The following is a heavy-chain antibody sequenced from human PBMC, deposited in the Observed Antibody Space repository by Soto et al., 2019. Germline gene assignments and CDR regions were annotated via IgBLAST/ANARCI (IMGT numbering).Heavy chain of an antibody. CDR3: ARGYSGYDGPVGY. D-gene: IGHD5-12*01. J-gene: IGHJ4*02. Sequence: SSETLSLTCTVSGGSISSGGYYRGWIRQHPGKGLEWIGYIYYSGSTYYNPSLKSRVTISVDTSKNQFSLKLSSVTAADTAVYYCARGYSGYDGPVGYWGQGTLVTVSS. CDR2: IYYSGST. V-gene: IGHV4-31*03. CDR1: GGSISSGGYY.